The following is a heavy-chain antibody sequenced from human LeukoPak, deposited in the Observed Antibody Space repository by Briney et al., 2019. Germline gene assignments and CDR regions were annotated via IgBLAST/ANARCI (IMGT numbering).Heavy chain of an antibody. J-gene: IGHJ3*02. Sequence: SVKVSCKASGGTFSSYAISWVRQAPGQGLEWMGGIIAIFGTANYAQKFQDRVTITADESRSKGYMELSSLRSEDTAVYYCARAGYCSSTSCIPDAFDIWGQGTMVTVSS. V-gene: IGHV1-69*13. D-gene: IGHD2-2*01. CDR3: ARAGYCSSTSCIPDAFDI. CDR2: IIAIFGTA. CDR1: GGTFSSYA.